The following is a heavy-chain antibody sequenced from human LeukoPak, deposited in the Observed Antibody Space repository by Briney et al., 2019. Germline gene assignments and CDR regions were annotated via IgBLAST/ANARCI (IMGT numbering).Heavy chain of an antibody. D-gene: IGHD2-2*01. Sequence: GASVKVSSKASGGTFSSYAISWVRQAPGQGLEWMGGIIPIFGTANYAQKFQGRVTITTDESTSTAYMELSSLRSEDTAVYYCAREKSLSSTSWHRGGNWFDPWGQGTLVTVSS. CDR2: IIPIFGTA. J-gene: IGHJ5*02. V-gene: IGHV1-69*05. CDR3: AREKSLSSTSWHRGGNWFDP. CDR1: GGTFSSYA.